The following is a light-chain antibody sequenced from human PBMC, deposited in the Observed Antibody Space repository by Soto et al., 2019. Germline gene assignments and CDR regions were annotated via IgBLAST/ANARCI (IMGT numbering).Light chain of an antibody. CDR3: QHSYTTPPWT. CDR2: AAS. V-gene: IGKV1-39*01. J-gene: IGKJ1*01. Sequence: DTQMTQSPSSLSASVGDRVTITCRASQTITSDLNWYQQKPGKAPKLLISAASNLQSGVPSRFSGSGSGTDFTLTISSLQPEDFATYYCQHSYTTPPWTFGQGTKVDIK. CDR1: QTITSD.